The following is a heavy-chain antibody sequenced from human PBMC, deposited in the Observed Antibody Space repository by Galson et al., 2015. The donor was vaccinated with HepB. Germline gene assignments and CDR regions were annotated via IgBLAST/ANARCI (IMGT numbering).Heavy chain of an antibody. CDR2: ISYDGSNK. D-gene: IGHD1-26*01. Sequence: SLRLSCAASGFTFSSYGMHWVRQAPGKGLEWVAVISYDGSNKYYADSVKGRFTISRDNSKNTLYLQMNSLRAEDTAVYYCAKGALIVGATAVDYWGQGTLVTVSS. CDR1: GFTFSSYG. CDR3: AKGALIVGATAVDY. J-gene: IGHJ4*02. V-gene: IGHV3-30*18.